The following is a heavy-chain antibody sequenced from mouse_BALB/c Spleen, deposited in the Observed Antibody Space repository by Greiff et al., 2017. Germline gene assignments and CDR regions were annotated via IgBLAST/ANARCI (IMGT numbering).Heavy chain of an antibody. CDR3: ARKEIYYDYDGLAY. CDR2: ISYSGST. J-gene: IGHJ3*01. CDR1: GYSITSDYA. D-gene: IGHD2-4*01. V-gene: IGHV3-2*02. Sequence: EVKLVESGPGLVKPSQSLSLTCTVTGYSITSDYAWNWIRQFPGNKLEWMGYISYSGSTSYNPSLKSRISITRDTSKNQFFLQLNSVTTEDTATYYCARKEIYYDYDGLAYWGQGTLVTVSA.